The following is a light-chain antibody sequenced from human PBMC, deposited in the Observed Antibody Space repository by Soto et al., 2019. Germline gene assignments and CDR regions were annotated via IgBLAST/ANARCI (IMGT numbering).Light chain of an antibody. CDR3: QQYGRSPWT. J-gene: IGKJ1*01. CDR2: GAS. Sequence: EIVLTQSPGTLSLSPGERATLSCRASQSVSSSYLAWYQQKPGQAPRLLIYGASSRATGIPDRFSGSGSGTEFTLPISRLEREEFAVYYCQQYGRSPWTFAQGTKGEIK. CDR1: QSVSSSY. V-gene: IGKV3-20*01.